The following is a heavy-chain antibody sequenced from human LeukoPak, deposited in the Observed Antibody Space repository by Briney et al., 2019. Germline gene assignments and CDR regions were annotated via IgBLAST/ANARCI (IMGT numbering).Heavy chain of an antibody. CDR1: GGAFISYS. CDR2: IIPIFDTA. CDR3: ARISLGAIWGYYYGMDV. D-gene: IGHD1-26*01. V-gene: IGHV1-69*01. Sequence: SVKVSCKASGGAFISYSISWVRQAPGQGLEWMGGIIPIFDTADYAQKFQGRVTITADESTSTAYMELSSLRSEDTAVFYCARISLGAIWGYYYGMDVWGQGTTVTVSS. J-gene: IGHJ6*02.